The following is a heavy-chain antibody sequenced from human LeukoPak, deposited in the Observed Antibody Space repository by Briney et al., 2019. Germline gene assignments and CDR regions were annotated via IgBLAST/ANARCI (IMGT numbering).Heavy chain of an antibody. J-gene: IGHJ4*02. Sequence: XGGFDPEDGETIYAQKFQGRVTMTEDTSTETAYMELSSLRSEDTAVYYCATAYYYGSGSPDYWGQGTLVTVSS. D-gene: IGHD3-10*01. CDR2: FDPEDGET. V-gene: IGHV1-24*01. CDR3: ATAYYYGSGSPDY.